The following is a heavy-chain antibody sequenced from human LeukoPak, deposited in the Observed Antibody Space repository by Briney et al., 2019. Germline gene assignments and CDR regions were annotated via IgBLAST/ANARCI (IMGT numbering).Heavy chain of an antibody. CDR1: GFTFSSYA. D-gene: IGHD5-18*01. Sequence: GGSLRLSCAASGFTFSSYAMHWVRQAPGKGLEWVAVISYDGSNKYYADSVKGRFTISRDNSKNTLYLQMNSLRAEATVVYFCSSSGGSGSSYGAIDYWGQGTLVTVSS. CDR2: ISYDGSNK. V-gene: IGHV3-30*01. J-gene: IGHJ4*02. CDR3: SSSGGSGSSYGAIDY.